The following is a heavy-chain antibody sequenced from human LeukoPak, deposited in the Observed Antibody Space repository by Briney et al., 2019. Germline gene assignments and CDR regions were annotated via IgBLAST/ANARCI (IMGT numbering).Heavy chain of an antibody. J-gene: IGHJ4*02. CDR3: ARSNKADDY. CDR1: GFTFSSYW. V-gene: IGHV3-74*01. Sequence: SGGSLRLSCAASGFTFSSYWMHWVRQVPGKGLVWVARINPGGSSITYADSVKGRFTISRDNAKNTLYLQMDSLRAGDTGVYYCARSNKADDYWGQGTLVTVSS. D-gene: IGHD1/OR15-1a*01. CDR2: INPGGSSI.